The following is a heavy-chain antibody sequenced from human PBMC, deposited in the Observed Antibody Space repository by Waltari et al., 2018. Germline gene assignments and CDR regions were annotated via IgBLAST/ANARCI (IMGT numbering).Heavy chain of an antibody. CDR1: GGSFRGYY. J-gene: IGHJ4*02. V-gene: IGHV4-34*01. CDR2: INHSGST. CDR3: ARGSGWYSSFDY. D-gene: IGHD6-19*01. Sequence: QVQLQPWGAGRLKPSETLSLTCAVYGGSFRGYYWTWIRQPPGKGLEWIGEINHSGSTNYNPSLKSRVTISVDTSKNQFSLKLSSVTAADTAVYYCARGSGWYSSFDYWGQGTLVTVSS.